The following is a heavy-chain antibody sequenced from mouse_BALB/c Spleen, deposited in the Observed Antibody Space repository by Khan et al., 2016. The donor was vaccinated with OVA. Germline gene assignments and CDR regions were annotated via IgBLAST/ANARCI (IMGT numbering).Heavy chain of an antibody. D-gene: IGHD1-3*01. J-gene: IGHJ4*01. Sequence: VELVESGPGLAAPSQSLSITCTVSGFSLTSYGVHWVRQPPGKGLEWLGVIWGDGSTNYHSALKSRLSISKDNSKSQVFLKLHSLQTDDTATYYCAKWVNYYYAMDYWGQGTSVTVSS. CDR1: GFSLTSYG. CDR2: IWGDGST. CDR3: AKWVNYYYAMDY. V-gene: IGHV2-3*01.